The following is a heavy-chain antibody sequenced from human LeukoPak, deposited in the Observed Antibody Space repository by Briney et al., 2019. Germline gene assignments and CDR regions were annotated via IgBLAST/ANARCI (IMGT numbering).Heavy chain of an antibody. CDR2: INPNSGAS. D-gene: IGHD3-10*01. CDR3: ARSYGSGRRDAFDI. V-gene: IGHV1-2*02. CDR1: AYTFTDYY. J-gene: IGHJ3*02. Sequence: ASVYVSFKASAYTFTDYYIHWVRQAPGPGLRWMGYINPNSGASNSAHKSQGRVTMTRDTSISTAYLELTRLRSDDTAVYYCARSYGSGRRDAFDIWGQGTMVTVSS.